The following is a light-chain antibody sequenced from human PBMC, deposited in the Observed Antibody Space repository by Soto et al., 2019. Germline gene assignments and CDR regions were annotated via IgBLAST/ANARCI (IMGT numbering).Light chain of an antibody. CDR2: GAS. Sequence: EIVLTQSPGTLSLSPGERATLSCRASQSVTSSYLVWYQQKPGRAPRLLIYGASSRATGIPDRFSGSGSGTDFTLTISSLEPEDSAVYYCQQYGSLPWTFGQGTKVEIK. CDR1: QSVTSSY. J-gene: IGKJ1*01. CDR3: QQYGSLPWT. V-gene: IGKV3-20*01.